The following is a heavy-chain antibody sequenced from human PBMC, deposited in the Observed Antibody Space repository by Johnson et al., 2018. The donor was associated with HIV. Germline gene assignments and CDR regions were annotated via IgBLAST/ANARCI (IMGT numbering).Heavy chain of an antibody. CDR3: ARGGQLSISGGAFDI. D-gene: IGHD6-6*01. Sequence: QVQLVESGGGVVQPGRSLRLSCAASGFTFSSYTMHWVRQAPGKGLEWVAVISYAGRTKYYADSVTGRFTISRDNSKNTLYLQMNSLRAEDTAGYYCARGGQLSISGGAFDIWGQGTMVTVSS. CDR2: ISYAGRTK. V-gene: IGHV3-30*04. CDR1: GFTFSSYT. J-gene: IGHJ3*02.